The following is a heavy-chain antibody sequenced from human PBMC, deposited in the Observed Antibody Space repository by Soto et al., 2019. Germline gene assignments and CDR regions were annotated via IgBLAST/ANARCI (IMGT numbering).Heavy chain of an antibody. D-gene: IGHD5-18*01. J-gene: IGHJ4*02. V-gene: IGHV4-30-4*01. CDR2: ISNSGST. Sequence: SETLSLTCTVSGGSVTSDEDYWTWIRQSPGKGLEWIGYISNSGSTGYNPSLKTRLSMSVDRSKNQFTLRLTSVTAADTAVYFCATESGSTYGYFAHWGQGTQVTVSS. CDR3: ATESGSTYGYFAH. CDR1: GGSVTSDEDY.